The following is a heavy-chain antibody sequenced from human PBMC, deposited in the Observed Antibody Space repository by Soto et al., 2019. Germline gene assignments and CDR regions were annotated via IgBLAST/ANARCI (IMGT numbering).Heavy chain of an antibody. V-gene: IGHV4-59*01. Sequence: PSETLSLTXTVSGGSISSYYWSWIRQPPGKGLEWIGYIYYSGSTNYNPSLKSRVTISVDTSKNQFSLKLSSVTAADTAVYYCAREGRSSTSCYPPYYYYGMDVWGQGTTVTVSS. CDR2: IYYSGST. D-gene: IGHD2-2*01. CDR1: GGSISSYY. J-gene: IGHJ6*02. CDR3: AREGRSSTSCYPPYYYYGMDV.